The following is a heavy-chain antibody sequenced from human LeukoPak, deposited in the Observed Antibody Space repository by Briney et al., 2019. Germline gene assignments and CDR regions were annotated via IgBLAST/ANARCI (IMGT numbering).Heavy chain of an antibody. CDR3: ARAKYYDFWSAYYPDY. CDR1: GFTFSSYW. V-gene: IGHV3-7*01. J-gene: IGHJ4*02. D-gene: IGHD3-3*01. CDR2: IKQDGSEK. Sequence: GGSLRLSCAVSGFTFSSYWMSWVRQAPGKGLEWVANIKQDGSEKYYVDSVRGRFSISRDNAKNSLYLQMNSLRAADTAVYYCARAKYYDFWSAYYPDYWGQGTLVTVSS.